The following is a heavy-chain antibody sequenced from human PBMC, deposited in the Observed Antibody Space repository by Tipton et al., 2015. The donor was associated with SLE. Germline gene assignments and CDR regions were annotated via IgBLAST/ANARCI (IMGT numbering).Heavy chain of an antibody. CDR2: IFYTGST. Sequence: TLSLTCAVYGGSFNDYYWTWIRQPPGKGLEWIGHIFYTGSTRYNPSLKSRVTISVDTSKSQIFLKMSSVTAADTAVYYCARDSLNWGSYYHGMDVWGQGTTVTVSS. J-gene: IGHJ6*02. V-gene: IGHV4-59*01. D-gene: IGHD3-16*01. CDR3: ARDSLNWGSYYHGMDV. CDR1: GGSFNDYY.